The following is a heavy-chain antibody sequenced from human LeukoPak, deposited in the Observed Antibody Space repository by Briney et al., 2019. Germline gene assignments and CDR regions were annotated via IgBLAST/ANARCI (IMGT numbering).Heavy chain of an antibody. Sequence: PGGSLRLSCAASGFTFSSYGMHWVRQAPGKGLEWVAFIRYDGSNKYYADSVKGRFTISRDSSKNTLYLQMNSLRAEDTAVYYCAKAIIYSYGLFDYWGQGTLVAVSS. CDR1: GFTFSSYG. CDR3: AKAIIYSYGLFDY. J-gene: IGHJ4*02. CDR2: IRYDGSNK. V-gene: IGHV3-30*02. D-gene: IGHD5-18*01.